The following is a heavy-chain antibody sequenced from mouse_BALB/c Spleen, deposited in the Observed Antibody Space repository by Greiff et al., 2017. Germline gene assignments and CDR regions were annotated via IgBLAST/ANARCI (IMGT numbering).Heavy chain of an antibody. CDR3: ASYYRYDYAMDY. Sequence: VQRVESGPGLVQPSQSLSITCTVSGFSLTSYGVHWVRQSPGKGLEWLGVIWSGGSTDYNAAFISRLSISKDNSKSQVFFKMNSLQADDTAIYYCASYYRYDYAMDYWGQGTSVTVSS. V-gene: IGHV2-4-1*01. CDR1: GFSLTSYG. J-gene: IGHJ4*01. CDR2: IWSGGST. D-gene: IGHD2-14*01.